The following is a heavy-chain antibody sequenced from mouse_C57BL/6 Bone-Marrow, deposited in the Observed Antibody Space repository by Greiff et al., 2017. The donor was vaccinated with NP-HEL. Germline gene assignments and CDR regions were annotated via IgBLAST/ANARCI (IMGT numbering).Heavy chain of an antibody. CDR1: GFNIKDDY. J-gene: IGHJ3*01. D-gene: IGHD2-3*01. V-gene: IGHV14-4*01. CDR3: TRGRWLPPWFAY. Sequence: VQLQQSGAELVRPGASVKLSCTASGFNIKDDYMHWVKQRPEQGLEWIGWIDPENGDTEYASKFQGKATITADTSSNTAYLQLSSLTSEDTAVYYCTRGRWLPPWFAYWGQGTLVTVSA. CDR2: IDPENGDT.